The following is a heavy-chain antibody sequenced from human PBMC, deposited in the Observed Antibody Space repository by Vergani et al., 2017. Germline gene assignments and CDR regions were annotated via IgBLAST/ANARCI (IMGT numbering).Heavy chain of an antibody. J-gene: IGHJ3*02. V-gene: IGHV4-4*07. CDR1: GGSINNYF. CDR3: AREKGDLRGDAFDI. Sequence: QVQLQESGPGLVKPSETLSLTCSVSGGSINNYFWTWIRQSAGKGLEWIGRIYANGNTNYNPSLESRVTMSVDTSKNQFSPKLTSVTAADTAVYFCAREKGDLRGDAFDIWGQGTMVSVSS. CDR2: IYANGNT. D-gene: IGHD3-16*01.